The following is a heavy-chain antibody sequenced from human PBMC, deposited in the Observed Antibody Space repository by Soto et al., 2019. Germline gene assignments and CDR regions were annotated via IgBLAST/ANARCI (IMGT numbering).Heavy chain of an antibody. CDR1: GFTFSSYA. V-gene: IGHV3-23*01. J-gene: IGHJ4*02. CDR2: VRDSGANT. D-gene: IGHD4-17*01. Sequence: PGGSLRLSCEASGFTFSSYAMTWVRLAPGKGLGWVSSVRDSGANTYYADSVKGRFTISRDNSKNTVFLQMNSLRGNDTALYYCARSRRTYGDYYDLWGQGTVVTVSS. CDR3: ARSRRTYGDYYDL.